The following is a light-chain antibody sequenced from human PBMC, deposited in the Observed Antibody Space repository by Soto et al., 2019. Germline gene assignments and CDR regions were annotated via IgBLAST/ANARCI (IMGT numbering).Light chain of an antibody. CDR1: SSDVGGYNY. CDR2: DVN. V-gene: IGLV2-14*01. CDR3: STYTGSSTLYV. Sequence: QSALTQPASVSGSPGQSITISCTGTSSDVGGYNYVSWYQQHPGKAPKLMIYDVNNRPSGVSNRFSGSDSGNTASLTIAGLQAEDEADYYCSTYTGSSTLYVFGSGTKVTVL. J-gene: IGLJ1*01.